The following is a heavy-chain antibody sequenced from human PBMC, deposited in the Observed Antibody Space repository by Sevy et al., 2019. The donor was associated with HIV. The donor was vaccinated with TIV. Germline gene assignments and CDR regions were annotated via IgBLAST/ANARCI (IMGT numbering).Heavy chain of an antibody. CDR2: IYYSGST. V-gene: IGHV4-59*01. D-gene: IGHD7-27*01. J-gene: IGHJ4*02. Sequence: SETLSLTCTVSGGSISSYHWSWIRQPPGKGLEWIGYIYYSGSTNYNPSLKSRVTISVDTSKNQFSLKLSSVTAADTAVYYCARSLPKKLGIFDYWGQGTLVTVSS. CDR1: GGSISSYH. CDR3: ARSLPKKLGIFDY.